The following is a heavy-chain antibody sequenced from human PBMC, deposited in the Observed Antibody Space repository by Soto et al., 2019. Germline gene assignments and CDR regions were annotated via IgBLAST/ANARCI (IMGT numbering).Heavy chain of an antibody. CDR3: ARDSPSYGRNVDY. J-gene: IGHJ4*02. CDR1: GGSVSSDYW. V-gene: IGHV4-4*02. Sequence: QVQLQESGPGVVKPSGTLSLTCAVSGGSVSSDYWLSWVRLPPGKGLEWIGEIYHSGRTNYNPSLKSRVNVSLDKSKNQCSLILHSVTAAGTAVYSCARDSPSYGRNVDYWGQGTLVTVSS. CDR2: IYHSGRT. D-gene: IGHD3-10*01.